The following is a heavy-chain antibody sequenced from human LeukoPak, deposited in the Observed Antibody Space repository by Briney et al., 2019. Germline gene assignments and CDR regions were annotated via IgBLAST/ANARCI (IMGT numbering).Heavy chain of an antibody. J-gene: IGHJ2*01. CDR3: ATSVTRRRLDWFIDL. V-gene: IGHV3-48*04. D-gene: IGHD4-17*01. Sequence: GGSLRLSCAASAFTFSDYSMNWVRQAPGKGLEWISYISSSAGTIHYVDSVKGRFTISRDNAKNSLYLQMDSLRVEDTAVYYCATSVTRRRLDWFIDLWGRGTLVSVSS. CDR1: AFTFSDYS. CDR2: ISSSAGTI.